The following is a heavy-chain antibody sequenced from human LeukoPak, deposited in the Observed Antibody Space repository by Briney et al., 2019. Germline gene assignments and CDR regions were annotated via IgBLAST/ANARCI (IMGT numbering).Heavy chain of an antibody. V-gene: IGHV1-69*06. CDR2: IIPIFGTA. CDR1: GGTFSSYA. J-gene: IGHJ4*02. D-gene: IGHD1-26*01. CDR3: AREAGRVGAGYY. Sequence: ASVKVSCKASGGTFSSYAIIWGRQAPGQGLEWMGRIIPIFGTANYAQKFQGRVTITADKSTSTAYMELSSLRSEDTAVYYCAREAGRVGAGYYWGEGTLVTVSS.